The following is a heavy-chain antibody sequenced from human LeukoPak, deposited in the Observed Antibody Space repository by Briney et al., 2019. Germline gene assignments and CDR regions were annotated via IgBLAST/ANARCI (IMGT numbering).Heavy chain of an antibody. D-gene: IGHD6-13*01. CDR3: AKGDSSSWSAFEI. V-gene: IGHV3-30*02. CDR1: GLAFSSYG. Sequence: GGSLRLSCTASGLAFSSYGMHWVRQAPGKGLEWVAFIRYDETKKYYADSVKGRFTISRDNSKNTLYLQMNSLRAEDTAVFYCAKGDSSSWSAFEIWGQGTMVTASS. J-gene: IGHJ3*02. CDR2: IRYDETKK.